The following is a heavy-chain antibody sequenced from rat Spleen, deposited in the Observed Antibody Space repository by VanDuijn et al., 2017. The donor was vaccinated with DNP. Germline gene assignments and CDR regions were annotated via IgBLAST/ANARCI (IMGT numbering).Heavy chain of an antibody. CDR2: IYTGSEGT. CDR3: ARGSRVWFAY. V-gene: IGHV1-43*01. CDR1: GNTFTSYY. D-gene: IGHD1-11*01. J-gene: IGHJ3*01. Sequence: QVQLQQSGAELAKPGSSVKISCKASGNTFTSYYIGWIKQTTGQGLEYIGYIYTGSEGTNYNEQFKATLTVDKSSSTAFMQLSILTPDDSAVYYCARGSRVWFAYWGQGTLVTVSS.